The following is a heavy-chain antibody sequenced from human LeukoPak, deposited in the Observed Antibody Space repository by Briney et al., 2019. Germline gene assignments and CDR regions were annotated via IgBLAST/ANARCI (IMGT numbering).Heavy chain of an antibody. CDR3: TTPAAGPYAEYSQY. CDR2: ISSDAKYI. J-gene: IGHJ1*01. CDR1: GFTFSRYS. V-gene: IGHV3-21*01. D-gene: IGHD6-13*01. Sequence: GGSLRLSCAAPGFTFSRYSMNWVRQAPGKGLEWVSSISSDAKYIYYADSLKGRFTVSRDNAKNSLYLQMNSLAVEDTAVYYCTTPAAGPYAEYSQYWGQGTLVTVSS.